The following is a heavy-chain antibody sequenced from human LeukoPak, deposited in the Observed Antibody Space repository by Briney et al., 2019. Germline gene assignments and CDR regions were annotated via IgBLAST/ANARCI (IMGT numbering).Heavy chain of an antibody. Sequence: SETLSLTCNVSGVSVSTSHWNWIRQRPGKGLEWIGCLSYTGKTDYNPSLKSRVSISLGSSNNHFSLKLTSVTAADTAVYYRSEGYFEPFDHWGQGILVTVSS. CDR1: GVSVSTSH. J-gene: IGHJ4*02. CDR2: LSYTGKT. CDR3: SEGYFEPFDH. D-gene: IGHD2/OR15-2a*01. V-gene: IGHV4-59*02.